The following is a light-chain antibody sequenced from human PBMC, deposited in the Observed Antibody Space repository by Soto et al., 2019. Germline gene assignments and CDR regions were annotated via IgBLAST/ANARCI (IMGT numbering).Light chain of an antibody. V-gene: IGKV3-15*01. J-gene: IGKJ1*01. CDR3: QQYNNLPRT. CDR1: QSVNSN. Sequence: EIVMTESPATLSFSHGERASLSCRASQSVNSNLAWYQQKAGQAPRLLIYGTSTRAAGIPARFSGSGSGTDFTLTISSLQFEDFAVYYCQQYNNLPRTFGQGTKVDIK. CDR2: GTS.